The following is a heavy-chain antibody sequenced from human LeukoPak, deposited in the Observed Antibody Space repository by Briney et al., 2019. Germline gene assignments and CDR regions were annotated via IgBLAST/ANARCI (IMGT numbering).Heavy chain of an antibody. J-gene: IGHJ4*02. CDR1: GFPVSRYW. CDR2: IKYDGSEK. V-gene: IGHV3-7*01. CDR3: ARDPTYDSGSPLGD. Sequence: PRGSLIRSCAASGFPVSRYWMTWVPQAPGKRMEWVANIKYDGSEKFYVGSVRGRFTISRDNTNNSLHLQMNSLRAEDTAIYYCARDPTYDSGSPLGDGGQGTLVAVSS. D-gene: IGHD3-10*01.